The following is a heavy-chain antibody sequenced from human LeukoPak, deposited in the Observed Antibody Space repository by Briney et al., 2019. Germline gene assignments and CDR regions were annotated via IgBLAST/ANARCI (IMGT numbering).Heavy chain of an antibody. V-gene: IGHV4-61*01. J-gene: IGHJ3*02. D-gene: IGHD3-3*01. CDR1: GSSISSSSDY. Sequence: PSETLSLTCSVSGSSISSSSDYWSWIRQPPGKGLEWIGYIYYSGSTNYNPSLKSRVTISVDTSKNQFSLKLSSVTAADTAVYYCARSYDFWSGYDAFDIWGQGTMVAVSS. CDR3: ARSYDFWSGYDAFDI. CDR2: IYYSGST.